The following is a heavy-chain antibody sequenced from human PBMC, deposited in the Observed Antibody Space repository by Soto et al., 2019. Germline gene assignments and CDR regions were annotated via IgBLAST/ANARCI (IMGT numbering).Heavy chain of an antibody. CDR3: AAGTVEMATISY. CDR2: IVVGSGNT. V-gene: IGHV1-58*01. Sequence: SVKVSCKASGFTFTSSAVQWVRQARGQRLEWIGWIVVGSGNTNYAQKSQERVTITRDMSTSTAYMELSSLRSEDTAVYYCAAGTVEMATISYWGQGTLVTVSS. D-gene: IGHD5-12*01. J-gene: IGHJ4*02. CDR1: GFTFTSSA.